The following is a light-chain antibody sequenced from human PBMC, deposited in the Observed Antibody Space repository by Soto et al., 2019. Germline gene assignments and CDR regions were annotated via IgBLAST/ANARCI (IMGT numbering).Light chain of an antibody. J-gene: IGKJ5*01. V-gene: IGKV2D-29*02. CDR1: LSLLHITGETF. CDR2: EVS. Sequence: DVVMTQTPLSLSVAPGQPASISCKSSLSLLHITGETFLFWYLQKPGQSPQLLIYEVSTRVSGVPDRFSGSGSGTDFTLEISRVETDDVGIYYCMQSTQLPPTFGQGTRLGIE. CDR3: MQSTQLPPT.